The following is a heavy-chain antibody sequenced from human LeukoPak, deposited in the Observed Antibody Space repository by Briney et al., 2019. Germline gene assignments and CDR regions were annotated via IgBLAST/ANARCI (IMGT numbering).Heavy chain of an antibody. V-gene: IGHV3-15*01. Sequence: PGGSLRLSCAASGFTFSNAWMSWVRQAPGKGLEWVGSIKSKTDGGTTDYAAPVKGRFTISRDDSKNTLYLQMNSLNTEDTAVYYCTTDEAAAGSGDYWGQGTLVTVSS. CDR3: TTDEAAAGSGDY. CDR1: GFTFSNAW. D-gene: IGHD6-13*01. CDR2: IKSKTDGGTT. J-gene: IGHJ4*02.